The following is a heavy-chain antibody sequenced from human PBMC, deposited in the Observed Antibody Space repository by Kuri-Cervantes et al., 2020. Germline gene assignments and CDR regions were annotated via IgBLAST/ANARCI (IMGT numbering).Heavy chain of an antibody. CDR2: IHYDGINK. Sequence: GGSLRLSCAASGFTFRSYGMHWVRQAPGKGLEWVAFIHYDGINKYYVDSVKGRFTISRDNAKNSLYLQMNSLRAEDTAVYYCARSYDGSYYYYYYMDVWGKGTTVTVSS. V-gene: IGHV3-30*02. CDR1: GFTFRSYG. D-gene: IGHD1-26*01. CDR3: ARSYDGSYYYYYYMDV. J-gene: IGHJ6*03.